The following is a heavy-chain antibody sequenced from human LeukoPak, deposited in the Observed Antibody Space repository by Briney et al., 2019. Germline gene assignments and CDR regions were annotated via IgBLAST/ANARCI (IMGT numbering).Heavy chain of an antibody. D-gene: IGHD1-26*01. V-gene: IGHV3-7*03. CDR1: GFTFSSYW. Sequence: GGSLRLSCAASGFTFSSYWMSWVRQAPGKGLEWVANIRQDGNEKYYVDSVKGRFTISRDNAKHSLYLQMNSLRAEDTALYYCARDKGADEGSKFDYWGQGTLVTVSS. CDR2: IRQDGNEK. J-gene: IGHJ4*02. CDR3: ARDKGADEGSKFDY.